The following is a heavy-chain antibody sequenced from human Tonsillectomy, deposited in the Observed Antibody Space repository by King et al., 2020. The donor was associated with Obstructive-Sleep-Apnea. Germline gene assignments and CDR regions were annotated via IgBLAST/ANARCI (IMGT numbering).Heavy chain of an antibody. CDR3: AGHARGLDAFDI. J-gene: IGHJ3*02. Sequence: MQLQESGPGLVKPSETLSFTCNVSGGSISSSNYYWGWIRQPPGKGLEWIGSIYYSGSTYYNLSLKSRVTISVDTSKNQFSLKLSSVTAADTAMFYCAGHARGLDAFDIWGQGTMVTISS. CDR1: GGSISSSNYY. CDR2: IYYSGST. D-gene: IGHD3-22*01. V-gene: IGHV4-39*01.